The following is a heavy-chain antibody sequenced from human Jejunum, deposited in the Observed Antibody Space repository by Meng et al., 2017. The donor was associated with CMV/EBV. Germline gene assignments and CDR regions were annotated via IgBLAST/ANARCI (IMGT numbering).Heavy chain of an antibody. Sequence: QRVESGGGLVQPGGSLRLSCAVSGISVTTNYMTWVRQTPGKGLEWVSVIYSGGDKTYYADSVKGGFTISRDSSRNTLYLQMTSLRAGDTALYYCARGAMSFESWGQGTLVTVSS. CDR1: GISVTTNY. J-gene: IGHJ5*01. CDR2: IYSGGDKT. V-gene: IGHV3-66*01. CDR3: ARGAMSFES.